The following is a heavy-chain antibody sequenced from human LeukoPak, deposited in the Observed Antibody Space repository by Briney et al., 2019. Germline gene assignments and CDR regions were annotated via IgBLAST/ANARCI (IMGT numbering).Heavy chain of an antibody. CDR1: GGTFSSYA. CDR3: AASIAAAGIGYYGMDV. V-gene: IGHV1-69*13. J-gene: IGHJ6*02. Sequence: SVKVSCKASGGTFSSYAISWVRQAPGQGLEWVGGIIPIFGTANYAQKFQGRVTITADESTSTAYMELSSLRSEDTAVYYCAASIAAAGIGYYGMDVWGQGTTVTVSS. D-gene: IGHD6-13*01. CDR2: IIPIFGTA.